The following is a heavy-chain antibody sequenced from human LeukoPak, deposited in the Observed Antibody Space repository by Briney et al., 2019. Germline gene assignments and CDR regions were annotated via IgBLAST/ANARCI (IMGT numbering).Heavy chain of an antibody. Sequence: GGSLRLSCAASGFTFSHYSMNWVRQAPGKGLEWISYISSSGSTMYHADSVKGRFTISRDNAKNSLYLQMNSLRVEDTAVYYCARDMWFDYWGQGTLVTVSS. J-gene: IGHJ4*02. D-gene: IGHD2-21*01. CDR1: GFTFSHYS. V-gene: IGHV3-48*01. CDR2: ISSSGSTM. CDR3: ARDMWFDY.